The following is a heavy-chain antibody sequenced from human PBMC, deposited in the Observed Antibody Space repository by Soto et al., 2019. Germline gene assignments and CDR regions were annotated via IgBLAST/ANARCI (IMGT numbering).Heavy chain of an antibody. CDR1: GYTFTSYD. D-gene: IGHD2-15*01. V-gene: IGHV1-8*01. Sequence: QVQLVQSGAEVKKPGASVKVSCKASGYTFTSYDINWVRQATGQGLEWMGWMNPNSGNTGYAQKFQGRVTMTRNTSISTAYMELSSLRSEDTAVYYCAKGYCSGGSCTEGLNDYWGQGTLVTVSS. J-gene: IGHJ4*02. CDR2: MNPNSGNT. CDR3: AKGYCSGGSCTEGLNDY.